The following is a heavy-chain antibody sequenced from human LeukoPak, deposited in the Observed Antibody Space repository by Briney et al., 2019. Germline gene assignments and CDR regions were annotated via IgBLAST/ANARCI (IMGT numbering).Heavy chain of an antibody. Sequence: GGSLRLSCVASGFTFSSYAMNWVRQAPGKGLEWVSAISGSGGSTYYADSVKGRFTISRDNSKNTLYLQMNSLRAEDTAVYYCAKYQYYDSSGYDGWGQGTLVTVSS. CDR1: GFTFSSYA. CDR2: ISGSGGST. CDR3: AKYQYYDSSGYDG. V-gene: IGHV3-23*01. D-gene: IGHD3-22*01. J-gene: IGHJ4*02.